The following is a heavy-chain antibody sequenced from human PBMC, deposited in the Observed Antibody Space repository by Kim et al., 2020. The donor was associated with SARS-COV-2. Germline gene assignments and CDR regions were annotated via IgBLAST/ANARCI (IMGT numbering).Heavy chain of an antibody. D-gene: IGHD3-10*01. V-gene: IGHV4-39*07. CDR2: IYYSGST. J-gene: IGHJ4*02. CDR3: ARELTMVRGVMSY. CDR1: GGSISSSSYY. Sequence: SETLSLTCTVSGGSISSSSYYWGWIRQPPGKGLEWIGSIYYSGSTYYNPSLKSRVTISVDTSKNQFSLKLSSVTAADTAVYYCARELTMVRGVMSYWGQGTLVTVSS.